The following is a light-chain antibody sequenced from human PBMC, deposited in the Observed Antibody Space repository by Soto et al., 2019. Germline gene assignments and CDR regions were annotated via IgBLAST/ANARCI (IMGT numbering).Light chain of an antibody. Sequence: DLQMTQSPSSLSASVGDRVSITCRASQDISNFLAWFQQKPGEAPKSLISPASTLQSGVPSRFSGAGSGTDFTLTINSLQPEDSATYYCQQYNSYPITFGQGTRLEIK. CDR3: QQYNSYPIT. V-gene: IGKV1-16*01. CDR2: PAS. CDR1: QDISNF. J-gene: IGKJ5*01.